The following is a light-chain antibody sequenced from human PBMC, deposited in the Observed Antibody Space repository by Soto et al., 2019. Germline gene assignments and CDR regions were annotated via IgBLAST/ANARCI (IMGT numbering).Light chain of an antibody. CDR1: QRVSSS. J-gene: IGKJ4*01. Sequence: EIVLTQSPAPLSLSPGERATLSCRASQRVSSSLAWYQQKPGQAPRLLIYDASNRATGIPARFSGSGSGTDFTLTISSLEPEDFAVYYCQQRSNWPLTFGGGTKVEIK. CDR3: QQRSNWPLT. CDR2: DAS. V-gene: IGKV3-11*01.